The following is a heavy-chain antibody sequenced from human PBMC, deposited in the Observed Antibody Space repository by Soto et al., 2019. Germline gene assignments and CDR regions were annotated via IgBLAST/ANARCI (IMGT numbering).Heavy chain of an antibody. D-gene: IGHD1-26*01. CDR1: GCTFSSYA. J-gene: IGHJ6*01. Sequence: EVQLLESGGGLVQPGGSLRRSCAASGCTFSSYAMSWVRQAPWKGLEWVAAISGSGGSTYYADSVTGRFTISRDNSMNQLYLQMNSLRAEDTAGYYCAKGAGRHGYCGMDVWGQVTTVTVAS. CDR3: AKGAGRHGYCGMDV. V-gene: IGHV3-23*01. CDR2: ISGSGGST.